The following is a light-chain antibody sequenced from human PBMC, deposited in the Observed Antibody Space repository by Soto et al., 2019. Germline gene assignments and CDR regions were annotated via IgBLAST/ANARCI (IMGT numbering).Light chain of an antibody. CDR2: VDSDGSH. CDR3: QSWGTGVWV. Sequence: QLVLTQSPSASASLGASVKLTCSLDSGHSSYAIAWHQQQPEKSPRYLMRVDSDGSHTKVDGIPDRFSGSSSGAERYLIISSLQSDDEADYYCQSWGTGVWVFGGGTKLTVL. CDR1: SGHSSYA. J-gene: IGLJ3*02. V-gene: IGLV4-69*01.